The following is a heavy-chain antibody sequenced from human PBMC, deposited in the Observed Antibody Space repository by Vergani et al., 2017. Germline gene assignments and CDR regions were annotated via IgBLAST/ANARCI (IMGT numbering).Heavy chain of an antibody. J-gene: IGHJ4*02. CDR1: GGSISSGGYY. D-gene: IGHD6-13*01. CDR3: ARGGIAAAGVFDY. V-gene: IGHV4-31*03. Sequence: QVQLQESGPGLVKPSQTLSLTCTVSGGSISSGGYYWSWIRQHPGKCLEWIGYIYYSGSTYYNPSLKSRVTIAVDTSKNQFSLKLSSVTAADTAVYYCARGGIAAAGVFDYWGQGTLVTVSS. CDR2: IYYSGST.